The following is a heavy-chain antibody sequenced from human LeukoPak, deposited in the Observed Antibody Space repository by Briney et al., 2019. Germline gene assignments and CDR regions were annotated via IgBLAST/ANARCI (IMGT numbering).Heavy chain of an antibody. Sequence: PSQTLSLTCAISGDSVSSNSAAWNWIRQSPSRGLEWLGRTYYRSKWYNDYAVSVKSRITIKSDTSKNLFSLQLNSVTPEDTAVYFCARALRYSSGWALDYWGQGTLVTVSS. J-gene: IGHJ4*02. D-gene: IGHD6-25*01. V-gene: IGHV6-1*01. CDR3: ARALRYSSGWALDY. CDR2: TYYRSKWYN. CDR1: GDSVSSNSAA.